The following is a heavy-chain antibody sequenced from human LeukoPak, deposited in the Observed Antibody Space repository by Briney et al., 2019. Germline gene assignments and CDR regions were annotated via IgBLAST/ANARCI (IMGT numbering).Heavy chain of an antibody. J-gene: IGHJ4*02. CDR1: GGSISSYY. Sequence: ASETLSLTCTVSGGSISSYYWSWIRQPPGKGLEWIGYIYYSGSTNYNPSLKSRVTISVDTSKNQFSLKLSSVTAADTAVYYCARGGDYGDYEGFDYWGQGTLVTVSS. CDR3: ARGGDYGDYEGFDY. CDR2: IYYSGST. V-gene: IGHV4-59*12. D-gene: IGHD4-17*01.